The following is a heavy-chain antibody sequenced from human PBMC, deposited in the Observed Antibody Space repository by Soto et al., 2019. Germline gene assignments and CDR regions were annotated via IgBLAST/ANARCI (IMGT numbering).Heavy chain of an antibody. D-gene: IGHD3-9*01. V-gene: IGHV1-69*13. Sequence: SVKVSCKASGGTFSSYAISWVRQAPGQGLEWMGGIIPIFGTANYAQKFQGRVTITADESTSTAYMELSSLRSEDTAVYYCAREERMVLRYFDWPSGSMDVWGQGTTVTVSS. J-gene: IGHJ6*02. CDR1: GGTFSSYA. CDR3: AREERMVLRYFDWPSGSMDV. CDR2: IIPIFGTA.